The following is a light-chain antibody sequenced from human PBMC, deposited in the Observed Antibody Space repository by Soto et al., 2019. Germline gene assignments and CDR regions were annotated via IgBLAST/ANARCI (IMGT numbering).Light chain of an antibody. CDR3: QQYSNSPRT. CDR2: VAS. V-gene: IGKV3-20*01. CDR1: QSVSSNY. Sequence: EIVLTQSPGTLSLSPGERATLSCRASQSVSSNYLAWYQQKPGQAPRLLMYVASRRATGIPDRFSGSGSGTDFILTISRLEPEDFAVYYCQQYSNSPRTFGQGTKVEIK. J-gene: IGKJ1*01.